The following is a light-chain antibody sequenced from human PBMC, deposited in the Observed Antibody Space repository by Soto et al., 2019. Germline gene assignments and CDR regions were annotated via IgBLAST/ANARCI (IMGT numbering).Light chain of an antibody. CDR2: GNY. CDR1: SSNIGAGYD. J-gene: IGLJ1*01. Sequence: QSVLTQPPSVSGAAGQGVTISCSGSSSNIGAGYDVHWYQQFPGGAPKSLIFGNYNRPSGVPNRFSGSRSGSSASLAIAGLQPEDEAFYYCQAYDDGLSGSVFGTGTKVTVL. V-gene: IGLV1-40*01. CDR3: QAYDDGLSGSV.